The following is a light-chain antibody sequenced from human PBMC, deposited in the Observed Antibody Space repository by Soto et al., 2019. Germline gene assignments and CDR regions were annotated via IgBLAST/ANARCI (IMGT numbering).Light chain of an antibody. J-gene: IGKJ4*01. CDR3: QKYNSAPHT. Sequence: DIQMTQSPSSLSASVGDRVTITCRASQGIRNYLAWYQQKPGKVPKLLIYAASTLQSGVPSRFSGSGSETDFTLTISSLQPEDVATYYCQKYNSAPHTFGGGTKVEIK. CDR2: AAS. V-gene: IGKV1-27*01. CDR1: QGIRNY.